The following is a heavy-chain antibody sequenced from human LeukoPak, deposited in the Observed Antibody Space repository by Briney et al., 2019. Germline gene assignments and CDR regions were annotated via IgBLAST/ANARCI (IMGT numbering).Heavy chain of an antibody. CDR2: SGTNT. CDR3: ARDKWLDY. Sequence: PGGSLRLSCAASGFTFTSYSMIWVRQAPGKGLEWVSTSGTNTYYAHSVKGQFTISRDNSKNTLFLQMNSLRAEDTAVYHCARDKWLDYWGQGTLVTVSS. J-gene: IGHJ4*02. D-gene: IGHD5-24*01. CDR1: GFTFTSYS. V-gene: IGHV3-23*01.